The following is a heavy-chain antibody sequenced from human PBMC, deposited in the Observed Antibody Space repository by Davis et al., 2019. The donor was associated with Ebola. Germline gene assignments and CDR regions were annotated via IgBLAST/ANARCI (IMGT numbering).Heavy chain of an antibody. D-gene: IGHD3-10*01. CDR1: GFSLSINEVA. J-gene: IGHJ4*02. CDR3: AHRHYGSGSYSFFDF. CDR2: IYGDDIK. V-gene: IGHV2-5*02. Sequence: SGPTLVNPTQTLTLTCTFSGFSLSINEVAVGWIRQPPGKALEWLAVIYGDDIKRYSPSLRSRLSITKDTSKNQVVLTMTKMDPVDTATYYCAHRHYGSGSYSFFDFWGQGALVTVSS.